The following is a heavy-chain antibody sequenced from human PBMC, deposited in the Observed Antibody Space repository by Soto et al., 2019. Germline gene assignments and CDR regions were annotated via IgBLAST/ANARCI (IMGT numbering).Heavy chain of an antibody. CDR1: GFTFSSYA. J-gene: IGHJ6*03. D-gene: IGHD3-10*01. CDR3: AKDGLRITMVRGVGYYYYYYMDV. Sequence: PGGSLRLSCAASGFTFSSYAMSWVRQAPGKGLEWVSAISGSGGSTYYADSVKGRFTISRDNSKNTLFLQMNSLRAEDTAVYYCAKDGLRITMVRGVGYYYYYYMDVWGKGTTVTVSS. CDR2: ISGSGGST. V-gene: IGHV3-23*01.